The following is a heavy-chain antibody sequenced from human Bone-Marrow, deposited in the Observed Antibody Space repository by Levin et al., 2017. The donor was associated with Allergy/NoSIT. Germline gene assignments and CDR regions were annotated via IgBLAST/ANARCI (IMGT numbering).Heavy chain of an antibody. D-gene: IGHD6-19*01. Sequence: GGSLRLSCAASGFTFDDYAMHWVRQAPGKGLEWVSGISWNSGSIGYADSVKGRFTISRDNAKNSLYLQMNSLRAEDTALYYCAKDIWISSGWLYYYYYGMDVWGQGTTVTVSS. V-gene: IGHV3-9*01. CDR2: ISWNSGSI. CDR1: GFTFDDYA. J-gene: IGHJ6*02. CDR3: AKDIWISSGWLYYYYYGMDV.